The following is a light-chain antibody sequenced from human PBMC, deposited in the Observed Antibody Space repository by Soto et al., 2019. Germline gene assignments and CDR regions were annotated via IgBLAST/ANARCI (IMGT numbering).Light chain of an antibody. CDR1: QSVRNNY. CDR3: QQYGSSPYT. CDR2: GAS. J-gene: IGKJ2*01. Sequence: EILLTQSPGTLSLSPGERATLSCRASQSVRNNYLAWYQQKPGQAPRLLIYGASGRATGIPDRFSGSGSGTDFTLTISRLEPEDFAVYYCQQYGSSPYTFGPGTKLEL. V-gene: IGKV3-20*01.